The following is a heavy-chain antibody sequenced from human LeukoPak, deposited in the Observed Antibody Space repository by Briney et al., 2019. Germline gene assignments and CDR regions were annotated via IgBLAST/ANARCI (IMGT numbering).Heavy chain of an antibody. Sequence: PGGSLRLSCAASGFTFSSYAMSWVRQAPGKGLEWVSAISGSGGSTYHADSVKGRFTISRDNSKNTLYLQMNGLRAEDTAVYYCAKGGTSSGWKNWGQGTLVTVSS. V-gene: IGHV3-23*01. CDR2: ISGSGGST. CDR3: AKGGTSSGWKN. CDR1: GFTFSSYA. D-gene: IGHD6-19*01. J-gene: IGHJ4*02.